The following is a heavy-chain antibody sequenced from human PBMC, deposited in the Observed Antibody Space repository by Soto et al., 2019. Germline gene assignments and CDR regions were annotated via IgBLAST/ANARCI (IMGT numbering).Heavy chain of an antibody. V-gene: IGHV3-33*01. J-gene: IGHJ6*02. Sequence: QVQLVESGGGVVQPGRSLKLSCAASGFTFSSYGMHWVRQAPGKGLEWVAVIWYDGSNKYYADSLKGRFTISRDNSKNTLYLQMNSLRAEDTAVYYCAREVYRYYGLDVWGQGTTVTVSS. D-gene: IGHD3-16*02. CDR2: IWYDGSNK. CDR1: GFTFSSYG. CDR3: AREVYRYYGLDV.